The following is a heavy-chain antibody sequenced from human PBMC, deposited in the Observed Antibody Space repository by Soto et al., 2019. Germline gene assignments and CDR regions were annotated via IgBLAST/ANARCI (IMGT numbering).Heavy chain of an antibody. CDR2: INAGNGNT. D-gene: IGHD2-15*01. CDR3: ARGGVVAAGWFDP. J-gene: IGHJ5*02. CDR1: GYTFTSYA. V-gene: IGHV1-3*01. Sequence: QVQLVQSGAEVKKPGASVKVSCKASGYTFTSYAMHWVRQAPGQRLEWMGWINAGNGNTKYSQKFQGRVTITRDTSASTAYVELSSLRSEDTAVYYCARGGVVAAGWFDPWGQGTLVTVSS.